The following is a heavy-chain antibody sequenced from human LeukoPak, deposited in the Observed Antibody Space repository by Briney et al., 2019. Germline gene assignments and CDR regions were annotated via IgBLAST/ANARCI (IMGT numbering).Heavy chain of an antibody. V-gene: IGHV1-3*03. CDR2: INGGNGNT. J-gene: IGHJ4*02. CDR3: ARDGRRHGSGSYSVGFDY. Sequence: VASVKVSCKASGYTFTSYGISWVRQAPGQRLEWMGWINGGNGNTKYSQEFQGRVTITRDTSASTAYMEMSSLTSEDMAVYYCARDGRRHGSGSYSVGFDYWGQGTLVTVSS. D-gene: IGHD3-10*01. CDR1: GYTFTSYG.